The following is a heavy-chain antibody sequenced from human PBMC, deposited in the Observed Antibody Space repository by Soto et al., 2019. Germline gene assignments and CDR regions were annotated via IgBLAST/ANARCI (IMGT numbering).Heavy chain of an antibody. D-gene: IGHD3-3*01. CDR2: TYYRSKWYN. V-gene: IGHV6-1*01. CDR1: GDSVSSNRAA. J-gene: IGHJ6*02. Sequence: SQTLSLTCVISGDSVSSNRAAWNWIRQSPSRGLEWLGRTYYRSKWYNDYAVSVKSRITINPDTSKNQFSLQLNSVTPEDTAVYYCARLTDFWSGYYSDYYGMDVWGQGTTVTVSS. CDR3: ARLTDFWSGYYSDYYGMDV.